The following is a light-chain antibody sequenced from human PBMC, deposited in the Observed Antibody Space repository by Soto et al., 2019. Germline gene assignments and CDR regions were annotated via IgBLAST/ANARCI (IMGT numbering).Light chain of an antibody. J-gene: IGKJ5*01. Sequence: EIVLTQSPATLSLSPGERATLSCRASQSVGGHLAWYQQKLGQAPRLLIYDASARATGIPARFSGSGSETDFTLTISSLEPEDFAVYYCQQHNNWPPSITFGQGTRLEIK. V-gene: IGKV3-11*01. CDR1: QSVGGH. CDR3: QQHNNWPPSIT. CDR2: DAS.